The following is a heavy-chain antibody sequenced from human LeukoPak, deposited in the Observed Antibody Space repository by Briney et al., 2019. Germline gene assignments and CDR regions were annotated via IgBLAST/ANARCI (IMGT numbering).Heavy chain of an antibody. D-gene: IGHD3-3*01. V-gene: IGHV5-51*01. CDR1: GYSFTSYW. CDR2: IYPGDYDT. J-gene: IGHJ6*03. CDR3: ARHSPLSGDYCSGYLDSYYMDV. Sequence: GESLKISCKGSGYSFTSYWIGWVRQMPGKGLEWMGIIYPGDYDTRYSPSFQGQVTISADKSISTAYLQWSSLKASDTAMYYCARHSPLSGDYCSGYLDSYYMDVWGKGTTVTVSS.